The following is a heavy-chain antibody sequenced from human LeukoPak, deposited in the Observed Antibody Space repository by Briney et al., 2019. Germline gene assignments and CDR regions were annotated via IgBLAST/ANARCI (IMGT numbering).Heavy chain of an antibody. CDR1: GGSISSSSYY. V-gene: IGHV4-39*01. J-gene: IGHJ4*02. CDR2: IYYSGST. D-gene: IGHD6-19*01. CDR3: ARRGPIAVAGKDY. Sequence: SETLSLTCTVSGGSISSSSYYWGWIRQPPGKGLEWIGRIYYSGSTYYNPSLKSRVTISVDTSKNQFSLKLSSVTAADTAVYYCARRGPIAVAGKDYWGQGTLVTVSS.